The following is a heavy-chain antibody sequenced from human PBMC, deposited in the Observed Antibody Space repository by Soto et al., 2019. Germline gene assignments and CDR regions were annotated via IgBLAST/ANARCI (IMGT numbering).Heavy chain of an antibody. CDR3: ARHPERIAQIGWFAP. V-gene: IGHV3-48*01. CDR2: ISSSSSTI. J-gene: IGHJ5*02. CDR1: GFTFSSYS. D-gene: IGHD6-13*01. Sequence: EVQLVESGGGLVQPGESLRLSCAASGFTFSSYSMNWVRQAPGKGLEWVSYISSSSSTIYYADSVKGRFTIPRDNAKHSLYLQMNSLRAEDTAVYYCARHPERIAQIGWFAPWGQGTLVTVSS.